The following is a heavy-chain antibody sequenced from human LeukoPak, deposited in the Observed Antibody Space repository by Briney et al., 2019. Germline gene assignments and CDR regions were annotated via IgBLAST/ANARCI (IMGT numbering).Heavy chain of an antibody. CDR3: AKGHWTMVRVTDVEDAFDI. Sequence: GGSLRLSCAASGFIFSNAWMSWVRQAPGKGLEWVAVISYDGSNKYYADSVKGRFTISRDNSKNTLYLQMNSLRAEDTAVYYCAKGHWTMVRVTDVEDAFDIWGQGTMVTVSS. D-gene: IGHD3-10*01. CDR1: GFIFSNAW. CDR2: ISYDGSNK. J-gene: IGHJ3*02. V-gene: IGHV3-30*18.